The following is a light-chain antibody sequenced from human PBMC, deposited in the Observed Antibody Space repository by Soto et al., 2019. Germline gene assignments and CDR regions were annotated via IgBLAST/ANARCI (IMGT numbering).Light chain of an antibody. Sequence: EIVLTQSPATLSLSPGERATLSCRASQSFSSYLAWYQQKPGQAPRLLIYDASKRATGIQARFSGRGSGTDCTLTISSLEPEDFAVYYCQQRSNWPPVITFGQATRLEIK. V-gene: IGKV3-11*01. CDR3: QQRSNWPPVIT. CDR2: DAS. J-gene: IGKJ5*01. CDR1: QSFSSY.